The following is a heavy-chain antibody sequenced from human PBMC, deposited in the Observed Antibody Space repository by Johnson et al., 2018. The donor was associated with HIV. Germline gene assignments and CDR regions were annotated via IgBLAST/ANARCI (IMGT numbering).Heavy chain of an antibody. D-gene: IGHD3-10*01. J-gene: IGHJ3*02. CDR3: AGVIAHGEAFDI. CDR1: GFTFRNYD. V-gene: IGHV3-30-3*01. CDR2: ILYDGTKN. Sequence: QVQLVESGGGLVQPGGSLRLSCGGSGFTFRNYDLHWVRQAPGKGLEWVAVILYDGTKNYYPDSEKGRFTMSRDNSNSTVYLQMNSLRVGDTAVYYCAGVIAHGEAFDIWGQGTMVPVSS.